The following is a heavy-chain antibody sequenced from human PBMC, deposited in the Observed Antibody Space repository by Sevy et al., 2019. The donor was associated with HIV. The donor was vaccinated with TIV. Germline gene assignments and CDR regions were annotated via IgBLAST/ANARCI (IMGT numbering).Heavy chain of an antibody. CDR2: ISGSGGRT. CDR1: GFTFRNYD. J-gene: IGHJ5*02. D-gene: IGHD6-6*01. Sequence: GGSLRLSCAASGFTFRNYDMSWVRQAPGKGLEWVSTISGSGGRTFYADSVKGRFTISRDNAKSTLNLQMNSLRAEDTAVYYCENDLSSSSFNWFDPWGQGTLVTVSS. V-gene: IGHV3-23*01. CDR3: ENDLSSSSFNWFDP.